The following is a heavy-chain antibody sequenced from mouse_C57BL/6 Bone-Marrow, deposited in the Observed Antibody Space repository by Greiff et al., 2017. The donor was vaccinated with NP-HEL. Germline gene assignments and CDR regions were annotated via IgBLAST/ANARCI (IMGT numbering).Heavy chain of an antibody. CDR3: ARSSNWFDY. D-gene: IGHD4-1*01. Sequence: VQLKESGPELVKPGASVKISCKASGYSFTGYYMNWVKQSPEKSLEWIGEINPSTGGTTYNQKFKDKATLTVDKSSSTAYMQLSSLTSEDSAVYYCARSSNWFDYWGQGTTLTVSS. CDR2: INPSTGGT. CDR1: GYSFTGYY. J-gene: IGHJ2*01. V-gene: IGHV1-42*01.